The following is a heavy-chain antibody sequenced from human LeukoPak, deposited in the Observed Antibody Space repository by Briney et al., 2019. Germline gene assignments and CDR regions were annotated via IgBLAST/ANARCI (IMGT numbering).Heavy chain of an antibody. Sequence: SETLSLTCTVSGSSISSYYWSWIRQPPGKGLEWIGYIYYSGSTNYNPSLKSRVTISVDTSKNQFSLKLSSVTAADTAVYYCARRLSGVAAKSYFDYWGQGTLVTVSS. CDR2: IYYSGST. CDR1: GSSISSYY. J-gene: IGHJ4*02. V-gene: IGHV4-59*08. CDR3: ARRLSGVAAKSYFDY. D-gene: IGHD2-15*01.